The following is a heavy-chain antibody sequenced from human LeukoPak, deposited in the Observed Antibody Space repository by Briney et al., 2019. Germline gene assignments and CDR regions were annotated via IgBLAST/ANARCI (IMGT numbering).Heavy chain of an antibody. V-gene: IGHV4-39*01. D-gene: IGHD3-10*01. CDR2: IYYSGST. CDR3: ASRGRGVGGAFDI. Sequence: SKTLSLTXTVSGGSISSSSYYWGWIRQPPGKGLEWIGSIYYSGSTYYNPSLKSRVTISVDTSKNQFSLKLSSVTAADTAVYYCASRGRGVGGAFDIWGQGTMVTVSS. CDR1: GGSISSSSYY. J-gene: IGHJ3*02.